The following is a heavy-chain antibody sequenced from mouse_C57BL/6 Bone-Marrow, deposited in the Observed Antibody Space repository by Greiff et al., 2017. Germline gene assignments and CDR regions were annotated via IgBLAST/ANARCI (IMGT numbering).Heavy chain of an antibody. CDR2: INPSTGGT. Sequence: VQLQQSGPELVKPGASVKISCKASGYSFTGYYMNWVKQSPEKSLEWIGEINPSTGGTTYNQKFKAKATLTVDKSSSTAYMQLKSLTSEDSAVYYCARGEGLRRGPWGDYWGQGTTLTVSS. D-gene: IGHD2-4*01. CDR3: ARGEGLRRGPWGDY. CDR1: GYSFTGYY. J-gene: IGHJ2*01. V-gene: IGHV1-42*01.